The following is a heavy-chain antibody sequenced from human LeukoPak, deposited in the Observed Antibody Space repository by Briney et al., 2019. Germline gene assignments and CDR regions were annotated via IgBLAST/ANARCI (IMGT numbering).Heavy chain of an antibody. D-gene: IGHD6-19*01. V-gene: IGHV4-4*07. CDR2: IYTSGST. CDR3: ARDEQWLVLGYYYYGMDV. J-gene: IGHJ6*02. CDR1: GGSISSYY. Sequence: SETLSLTCTVSGGSISSYYWSWIRQPAGQGLEWIGRIYTSGSTNYNPSLKSRVTMSVDTSKNQFSLKLSSVTAADTAVYYCARDEQWLVLGYYYYGMDVWGQGTTVTVSS.